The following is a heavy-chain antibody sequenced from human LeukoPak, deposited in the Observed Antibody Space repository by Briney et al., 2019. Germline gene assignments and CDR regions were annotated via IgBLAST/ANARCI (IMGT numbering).Heavy chain of an antibody. D-gene: IGHD4-17*01. CDR1: GGSISSYY. Sequence: SETLSLTCTVSGGSISSYYWSWIRQPPGKGLEWIGYIYYSGSTNYSPSLKSRVTISVDTSKNQFSLKLSSVTAADTAVYYCARLGLMDYGDYRYHYYFDYWGQGTLVTVSS. CDR3: ARLGLMDYGDYRYHYYFDY. J-gene: IGHJ4*02. CDR2: IYYSGST. V-gene: IGHV4-59*01.